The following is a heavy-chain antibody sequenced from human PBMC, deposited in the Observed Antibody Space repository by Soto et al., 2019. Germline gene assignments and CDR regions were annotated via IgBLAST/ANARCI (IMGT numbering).Heavy chain of an antibody. CDR1: GGSISSYY. CDR3: ARQNYGDYFDY. CDR2: IYYSGST. V-gene: IGHV4-59*01. D-gene: IGHD4-17*01. Sequence: PSETLSLTCTVSGGSISSYYWSWIRQPPGKGLEWIGYIYYSGSTNYNPSLKSRVTISVDTSKNQFSLKLSSVTAADTAVYYCARQNYGDYFDYWGQGTLVPVSS. J-gene: IGHJ4*02.